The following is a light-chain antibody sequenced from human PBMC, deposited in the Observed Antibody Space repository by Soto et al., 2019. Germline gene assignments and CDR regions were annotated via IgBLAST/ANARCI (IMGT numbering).Light chain of an antibody. Sequence: QSALTQPASVSGSPGQSITISCTGTSSDVGGYNYVSWYQQHPRKAPKLMIYEVSNRPSGVSNRFSGSKSGNTASLTISGLQAEDEADYYCSSYTSGSTPYVFGTGTKLTVL. J-gene: IGLJ1*01. CDR1: SSDVGGYNY. CDR3: SSYTSGSTPYV. CDR2: EVS. V-gene: IGLV2-14*01.